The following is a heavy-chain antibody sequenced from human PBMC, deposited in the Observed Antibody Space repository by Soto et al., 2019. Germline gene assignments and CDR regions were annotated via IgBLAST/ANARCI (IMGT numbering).Heavy chain of an antibody. CDR2: IRQDGSEK. V-gene: IGHV3-7*01. CDR3: ARGRGWLFDI. J-gene: IGHJ4*02. D-gene: IGHD6-19*01. Sequence: GGSLRLSCVASAFGSSTSWMSWFRQAPGKGPEWVAIIRQDGSEKYYVESVKGRFTISRDSAKDSLSLQMNSLRVEDTAVYYCARGRGWLFDIWGPGTQVTVSS. CDR1: AFGSSTSW.